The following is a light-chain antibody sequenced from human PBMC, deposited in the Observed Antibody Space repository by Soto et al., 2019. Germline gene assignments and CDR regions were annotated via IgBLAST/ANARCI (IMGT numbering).Light chain of an antibody. CDR1: QSVSGN. Sequence: EIVMTQSPATLSVSPGERATLSCRASQSVSGNLAWYQHKSGQAPRLLIYGASTRAPGMPARFSGSGSGTDFTLTISSLQSGDFAVYYCLQYNDWPPRTFGQGTRLEIK. CDR2: GAS. J-gene: IGKJ2*01. CDR3: LQYNDWPPRT. V-gene: IGKV3-15*01.